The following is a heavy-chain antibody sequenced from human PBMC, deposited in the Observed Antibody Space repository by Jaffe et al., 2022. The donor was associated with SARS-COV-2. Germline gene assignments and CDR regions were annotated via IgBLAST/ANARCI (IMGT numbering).Heavy chain of an antibody. CDR3: TRDVFGVVAATDFDY. CDR2: IRSKAYGGTT. Sequence: EVQLVESGGGLVQPGRSLRLSCTASGFTFGDYAMSWVRQAPGKGLEWVGFIRSKAYGGTTEYAASVKGRFTISRDDSKSIAYLQMNSLKTEDTAVYYCTRDVFGVVAATDFDYWGQGTLVTVSS. CDR1: GFTFGDYA. J-gene: IGHJ4*02. V-gene: IGHV3-49*04. D-gene: IGHD2-15*01.